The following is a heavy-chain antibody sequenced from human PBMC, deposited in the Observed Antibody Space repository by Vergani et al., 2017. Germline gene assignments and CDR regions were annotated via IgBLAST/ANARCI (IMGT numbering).Heavy chain of an antibody. CDR1: GYTFTSYG. CDR2: ISAYNGNT. D-gene: IGHD2-2*01. V-gene: IGHV1-18*01. J-gene: IGHJ5*02. Sequence: QVQLVQSGAEVKKPGASVKVSCKASGYTFTSYGISWVRQAPGQGLEWMGWISAYNGNTNYAQKLQGRVTMTTDTSTSTAYMELRSLRSDDTAGYYCARDPGPIVVVPAASHWFDPWGQGTLVTVSS. CDR3: ARDPGPIVVVPAASHWFDP.